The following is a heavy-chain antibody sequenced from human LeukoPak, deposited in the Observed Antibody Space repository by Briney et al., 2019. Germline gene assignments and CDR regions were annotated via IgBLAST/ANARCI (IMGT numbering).Heavy chain of an antibody. CDR1: GFTFSSSA. Sequence: GGSLRLSCAASGFTFSSSAMSWVRQAPGQGLEWVSAISHSGGSTYYADSVKGRFTISRDNSKNTLFLQMNSLRAEDTAVYYCAKDLWSTVFGVVIQYGMDVWGQGTTVTVSS. CDR3: AKDLWSTVFGVVIQYGMDV. D-gene: IGHD3-3*01. J-gene: IGHJ6*02. V-gene: IGHV3-23*01. CDR2: ISHSGGST.